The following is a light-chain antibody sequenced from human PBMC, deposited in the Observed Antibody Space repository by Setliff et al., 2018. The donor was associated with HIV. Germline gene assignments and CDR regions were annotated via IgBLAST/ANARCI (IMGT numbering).Light chain of an antibody. CDR3: QQRTSWSWT. J-gene: IGKJ1*01. V-gene: IGKV3-11*01. CDR1: QSVSSY. Sequence: EIVLTQSPATLSLSPGERATLSCRASQSVSSYLAWYQQTPGQAPRLLIYDASKRATGIPARFSGSGSGTDFTLTISSLEPEDFAVYYCQQRTSWSWTFGQGTKMDIK. CDR2: DAS.